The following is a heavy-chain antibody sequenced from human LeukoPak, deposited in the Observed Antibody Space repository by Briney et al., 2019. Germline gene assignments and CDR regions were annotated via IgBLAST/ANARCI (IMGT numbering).Heavy chain of an antibody. J-gene: IGHJ4*02. V-gene: IGHV3-23*01. Sequence: GGSLRLSCAASGFTFSSYAMSWVRQAPGKGLEWVSTIIGSAASTYYADSVKGRFTIPRDNSKNTLFLQMHSLRVEDTAVYYCANSDEYYDYVWGSYRYGYFDYWGQGTLVTVSS. CDR2: IIGSAAST. CDR1: GFTFSSYA. D-gene: IGHD3-16*02. CDR3: ANSDEYYDYVWGSYRYGYFDY.